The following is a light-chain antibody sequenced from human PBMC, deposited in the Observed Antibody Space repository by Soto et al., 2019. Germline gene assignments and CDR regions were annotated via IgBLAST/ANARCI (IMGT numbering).Light chain of an antibody. J-gene: IGKJ2*01. Sequence: DIPMTQSPSSLSASVGDRVTITCRASQSISSYLNWYQQKPGKAPKLLIYAASSLQSGVPSRFSGSGSGTDFTLTISSLQPEGFATYYYQQSYSTPRTFGQGTKLEIK. CDR3: QQSYSTPRT. V-gene: IGKV1-39*01. CDR2: AAS. CDR1: QSISSY.